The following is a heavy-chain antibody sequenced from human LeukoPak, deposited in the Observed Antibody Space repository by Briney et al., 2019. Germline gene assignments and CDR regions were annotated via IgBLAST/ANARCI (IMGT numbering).Heavy chain of an antibody. CDR3: ARAVRMLRYFDWLSQYYYYGMDV. CDR1: GGTFSSYA. J-gene: IGHJ6*02. CDR2: IIPIFGTA. Sequence: ASVKVSCKASGGTFSSYAISWVRQAPGQGLEWMGGIIPIFGTANYAQKFQGRVTITADESTSTAYMELSSLRSEDTAVYYCARAVRMLRYFDWLSQYYYYGMDVWGQGTTVTDSS. V-gene: IGHV1-69*13. D-gene: IGHD3-9*01.